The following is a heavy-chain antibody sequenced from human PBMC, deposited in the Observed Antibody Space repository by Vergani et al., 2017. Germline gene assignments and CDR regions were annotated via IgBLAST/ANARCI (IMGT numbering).Heavy chain of an antibody. D-gene: IGHD5-12*01. Sequence: QVQLVQSGAEVKKPGSSVKVSWKASGGTFSSYTISWVRQAPGRGLEWMGRIIPILGIANYAQKFQGRVTITADKSTSTAYMELSSLRSEDTAVYYCASLKATTSQNFDYWGQGTLVTVSS. CDR1: GGTFSSYT. CDR2: IIPILGIA. V-gene: IGHV1-69*02. J-gene: IGHJ4*02. CDR3: ASLKATTSQNFDY.